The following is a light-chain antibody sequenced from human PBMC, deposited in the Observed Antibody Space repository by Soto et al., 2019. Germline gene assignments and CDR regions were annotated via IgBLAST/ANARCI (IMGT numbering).Light chain of an antibody. CDR1: SSDVGGYNF. J-gene: IGLJ1*01. CDR2: EVS. V-gene: IGLV2-8*01. Sequence: QSALTQPPSASGSPGQSVTISCTGTSSDVGGYNFVAWYQQHPGKAPKLMISEVSKRPSGVPDRFSGSKSGNTASLTVSGLQAEDEADYYCRSYAGSNFFVFGTGTEVTVL. CDR3: RSYAGSNFFV.